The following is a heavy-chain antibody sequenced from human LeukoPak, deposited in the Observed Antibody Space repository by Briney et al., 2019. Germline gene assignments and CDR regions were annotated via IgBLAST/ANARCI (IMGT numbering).Heavy chain of an antibody. CDR2: ISYDGSNK. Sequence: GRSLRLSCAASGFTFSNYGMHWVRQAPGKGLEWVAVISYDGSNKYYADSVKGRFTISRDNSKNTLYLQMNSLRAEDTAVYYCAKDSYGMDVWGQGTTVTVSS. CDR3: AKDSYGMDV. V-gene: IGHV3-30*18. J-gene: IGHJ6*02. CDR1: GFTFSNYG.